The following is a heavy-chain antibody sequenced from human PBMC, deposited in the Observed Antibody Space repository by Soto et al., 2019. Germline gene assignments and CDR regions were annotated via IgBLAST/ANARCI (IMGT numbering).Heavy chain of an antibody. CDR1: GFTCSSYE. J-gene: IGHJ4*02. CDR3: VTTYKRPAPNP. CDR2: LNSYGNII. V-gene: IGHV3-48*03. Sequence: LRLSCTASGFTCSSYEMNWVRQAPGKGLEWSSYLNSYGNIIKYTDSLRGRFTISRDSAKKSLYLQMNSLRAEVTAVDYSVTTYKRPAPNPWGQGTLVTVSS. D-gene: IGHD1-1*01.